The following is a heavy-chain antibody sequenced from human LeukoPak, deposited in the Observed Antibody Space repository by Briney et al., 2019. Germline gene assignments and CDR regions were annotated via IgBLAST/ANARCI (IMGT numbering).Heavy chain of an antibody. V-gene: IGHV4-61*02. CDR3: ARVRRYCSSTSCYFFAFDI. J-gene: IGHJ3*02. Sequence: SQTLSLTCTVSGGSISSGSYYWSWIRQPAGKGLEWIGRIYTSGSTNYNPSLKSRVTMSVDTSKNQFSLKLSSVTAADTAVYYCARVRRYCSSTSCYFFAFDIWGQGTMVTVSS. CDR1: GGSISSGSYY. CDR2: IYTSGST. D-gene: IGHD2-2*01.